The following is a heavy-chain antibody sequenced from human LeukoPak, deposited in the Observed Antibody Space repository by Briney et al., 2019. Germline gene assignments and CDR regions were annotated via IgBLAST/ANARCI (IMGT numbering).Heavy chain of an antibody. CDR1: DFTFSNTW. D-gene: IGHD5-12*01. CDR3: TTGGSVIVAGTRAFDI. J-gene: IGHJ3*02. V-gene: IGHV3-15*07. CDR2: IKSDIDGGAI. Sequence: GGSLRLSCAASDFTFSNTWMNWVRQAPGKGLEWVGRIKSDIDGGAIDYAVPVQGRFTISRDDSQATLYLQMNSLKTEDTAVYYCTTGGSVIVAGTRAFDIWGQGTMVTVSS.